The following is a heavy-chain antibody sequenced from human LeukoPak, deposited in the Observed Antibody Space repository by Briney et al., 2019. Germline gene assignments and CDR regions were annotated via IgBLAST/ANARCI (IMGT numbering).Heavy chain of an antibody. CDR3: ARWAGNYYGSSGYPRPFEY. V-gene: IGHV3-7*01. Sequence: GGSLRLSCAGSGFAFSNYWMSWVRQAPRKGLEGVAYIKEGGIETYYVDSVKGRLTISRDNAKSSLYLQMNSLRAEDTAVYYCARWAGNYYGSSGYPRPFEYWGQGTLVTVSS. J-gene: IGHJ4*02. D-gene: IGHD3-22*01. CDR2: IKEGGIET. CDR1: GFAFSNYW.